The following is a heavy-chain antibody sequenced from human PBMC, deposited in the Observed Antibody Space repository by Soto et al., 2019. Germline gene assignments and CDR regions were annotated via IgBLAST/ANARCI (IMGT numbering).Heavy chain of an antibody. CDR3: ARSILQGDF. J-gene: IGHJ4*02. V-gene: IGHV1-46*01. Sequence: QVQLAQSGAEVKKPGASVKVSCKASGYTFIHYYIHWVRQAPGQGLEWMAIINPNGGSTNYAQKFRGRVTVTSDTSTTTVSMELNSLGSDDTAVYFCARSILQGDFWGQGTLVTVSS. D-gene: IGHD2-21*01. CDR1: GYTFIHYY. CDR2: INPNGGST.